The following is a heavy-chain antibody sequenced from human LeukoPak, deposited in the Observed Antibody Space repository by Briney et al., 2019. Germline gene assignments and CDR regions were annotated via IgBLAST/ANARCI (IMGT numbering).Heavy chain of an antibody. V-gene: IGHV3-48*03. D-gene: IGHD3-22*01. CDR3: AREAYYYDSSGYYPQY. CDR2: ISSSGSKI. CDR1: GFTFSGYE. Sequence: GGSLRLSCAASGFTFSGYEMNWVRQAPGKGLEWVSYISSSGSKIYYADSVKGRFTISRDNAKNSLDLQMNSLRAEDTAVYYCAREAYYYDSSGYYPQYWGQGTLVTVSS. J-gene: IGHJ4*02.